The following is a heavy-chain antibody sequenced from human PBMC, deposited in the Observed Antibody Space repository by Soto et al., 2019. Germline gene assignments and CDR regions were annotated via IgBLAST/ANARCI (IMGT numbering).Heavy chain of an antibody. Sequence: QGHLVQSGAEVKKPGASVKVSCKASGYTFTRYGISWVRQAPGQGLEWMGWISAYNGDTNYAQNLQGRVTMTIDTSTTKAYMELRSLTSDDTAVYYCAKNGQPPYYYYGLDVWGQGTTVTVSS. CDR3: AKNGQPPYYYYGLDV. D-gene: IGHD2-8*01. J-gene: IGHJ6*02. CDR2: ISAYNGDT. V-gene: IGHV1-18*01. CDR1: GYTFTRYG.